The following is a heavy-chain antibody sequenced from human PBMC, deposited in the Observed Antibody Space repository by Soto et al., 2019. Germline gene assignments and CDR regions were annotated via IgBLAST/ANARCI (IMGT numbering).Heavy chain of an antibody. Sequence: QVQLQESGPGLVKTSQTLSLTCTVSGGSISSGGYYWSWIRQHPGKGLEWIGYIYYSGSTYYNPSLKSRVTISVDTSKNQFSLKLSSVTAADTTVYYCARITRAVAGALDYWGQGTLVTVSS. CDR2: IYYSGST. CDR1: GGSISSGGYY. J-gene: IGHJ4*02. CDR3: ARITRAVAGALDY. D-gene: IGHD6-19*01. V-gene: IGHV4-31*03.